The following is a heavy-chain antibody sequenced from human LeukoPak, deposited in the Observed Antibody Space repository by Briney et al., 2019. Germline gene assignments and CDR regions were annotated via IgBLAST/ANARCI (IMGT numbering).Heavy chain of an antibody. CDR1: GGSISSGGYS. D-gene: IGHD3-10*01. Sequence: SETLSLTCAVSGGSISSGGYSWSWIRQPPGKGLEWIGNMYHSGGTYYKPSLKSRVTISVDRSKNQFSLELRSVTAADTAVYYCARAAPYGSGRNWFDPWGQGTLVTVSS. V-gene: IGHV4-30-2*01. CDR3: ARAAPYGSGRNWFDP. J-gene: IGHJ5*02. CDR2: MYHSGGT.